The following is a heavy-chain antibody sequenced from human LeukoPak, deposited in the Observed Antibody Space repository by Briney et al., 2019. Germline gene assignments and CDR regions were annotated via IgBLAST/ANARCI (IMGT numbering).Heavy chain of an antibody. CDR1: GFTFSSYA. CDR3: ANHYYDSSGYLDS. Sequence: GGSLRLSCAASGFTFSSYAMSWVRQAPGTGLGWVSAISGSGGSTYYADSMKGRFTISRDNSKNTLYLQMNSLRAEDTAVYYCANHYYDSSGYLDSWGQGTLVTVSS. D-gene: IGHD3-22*01. CDR2: ISGSGGST. J-gene: IGHJ4*02. V-gene: IGHV3-23*01.